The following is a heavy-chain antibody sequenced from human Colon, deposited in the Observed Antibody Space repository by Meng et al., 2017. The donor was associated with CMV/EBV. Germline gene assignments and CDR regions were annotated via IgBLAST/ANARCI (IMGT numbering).Heavy chain of an antibody. CDR1: GFTFSSHW. CDR2: ISYDGRNK. V-gene: IGHV3-30*03. Sequence: GGSLRLSCAVSGFTFSSHWMSWVRQAPGKGLEWVAVISYDGRNKYFAESVRGRFTVSRDNSKNTLYLQMNSLRVDDTAVFYCARDKVVPAAIPSYYYYGMDVWGQGTTVTVSS. D-gene: IGHD2-2*02. J-gene: IGHJ6*02. CDR3: ARDKVVPAAIPSYYYYGMDV.